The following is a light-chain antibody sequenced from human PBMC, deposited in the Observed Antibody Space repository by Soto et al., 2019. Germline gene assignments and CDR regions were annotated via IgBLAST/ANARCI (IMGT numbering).Light chain of an antibody. CDR3: CSYAGGYAHRV. CDR2: DVS. Sequence: QSVLTQPRSVSGSPGQSITISCTGTSSDVGGYNYVSWYRQHPGKAPKLMIYDVSKRPSGVPDRYSGSTSVNTASLTISGLQSEEEADYYCCSYAGGYAHRVFGTGTKVTVL. V-gene: IGLV2-11*01. CDR1: SSDVGGYNY. J-gene: IGLJ1*01.